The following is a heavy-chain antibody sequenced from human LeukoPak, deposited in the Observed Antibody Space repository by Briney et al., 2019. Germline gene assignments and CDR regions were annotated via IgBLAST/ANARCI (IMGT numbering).Heavy chain of an antibody. J-gene: IGHJ4*02. CDR2: ISGSGGST. CDR3: AKVATKVVTASYFDY. Sequence: GGSLRLSCAAPGFTFSSYAMSWVRQAPGKGLEWVSAISGSGGSTYYADSVKGRFTISRDNSKNTLYLQMNSLRAEDTAVYYCAKVATKVVTASYFDYWGQGTLVTVSS. CDR1: GFTFSSYA. D-gene: IGHD2-21*02. V-gene: IGHV3-23*01.